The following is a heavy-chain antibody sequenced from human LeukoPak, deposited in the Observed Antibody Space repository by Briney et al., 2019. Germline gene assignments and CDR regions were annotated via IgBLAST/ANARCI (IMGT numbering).Heavy chain of an antibody. CDR1: GVTLSNYS. D-gene: IGHD4-17*01. CDR3: ATDYGDYEPIDY. Sequence: PGGSLRLSCTASGVTLSNYSMHWVRRPPGRGLEWVAVISFDGTNNYYPYSVEGRSSVSRDNSKNTLYLQMNSLRPDDTAMYYCATDYGDYEPIDYWGQGTLVTVSS. V-gene: IGHV3-30*04. CDR2: ISFDGTNN. J-gene: IGHJ4*02.